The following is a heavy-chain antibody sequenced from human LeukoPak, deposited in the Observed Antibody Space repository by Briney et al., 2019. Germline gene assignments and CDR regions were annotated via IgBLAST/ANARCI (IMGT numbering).Heavy chain of an antibody. CDR2: IFYSGST. D-gene: IGHD3-10*01. V-gene: IGHV4-59*01. Sequence: SETLSLTCTVSGGSISGYYWSWIRQPPGKGLEWIGYIFYSGSTNYNPSLKSRVTISVDTSKNQFSLKLSSVTAADTAVYFCARVYYGRTYDYWYFDLWGRGTLVTVSS. CDR1: GGSISGYY. CDR3: ARVYYGRTYDYWYFDL. J-gene: IGHJ2*01.